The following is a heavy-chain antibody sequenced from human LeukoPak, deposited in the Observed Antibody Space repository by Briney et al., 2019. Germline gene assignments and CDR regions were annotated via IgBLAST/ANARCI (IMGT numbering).Heavy chain of an antibody. J-gene: IGHJ4*02. CDR2: ISSYNSNR. CDR3: ARLLAYSGSYPFDY. CDR1: GYTFTSYG. V-gene: IGHV1-18*01. Sequence: ASVKVSCKASGYTFTSYGISWVRQAPGQGLKWRGWISSYNSNRNYAQKLQGRVTMTTDTSTSTAYMELRSLRSDDTAVYYCARLLAYSGSYPFDYWGQGTLVTVSS. D-gene: IGHD1-26*01.